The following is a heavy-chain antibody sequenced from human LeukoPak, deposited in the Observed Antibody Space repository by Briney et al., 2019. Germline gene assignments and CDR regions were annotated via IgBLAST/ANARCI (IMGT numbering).Heavy chain of an antibody. CDR3: AKGYSSGWRTYFDY. Sequence: GGSLRLSCAASGFTFSSCAMSWVRQAPGKGLEWVSGIISTGGSTYYADSVKGRFTISRDNSKSTLSLQMDSLRAEDTAVYYCAKGYSSGWRTYFDYWGQGTLVTVSS. CDR1: GFTFSSCA. D-gene: IGHD6-19*01. CDR2: IISTGGST. V-gene: IGHV3-23*01. J-gene: IGHJ4*02.